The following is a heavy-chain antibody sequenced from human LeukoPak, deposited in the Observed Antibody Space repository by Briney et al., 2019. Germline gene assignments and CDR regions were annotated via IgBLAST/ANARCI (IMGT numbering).Heavy chain of an antibody. J-gene: IGHJ6*02. V-gene: IGHV5-51*01. CDR2: IYPGDSDT. CDR3: ARRRTTIFGVVIDGMDV. D-gene: IGHD3-3*01. CDR1: GYRFTSYW. Sequence: GESLKISCKGSGYRFTSYWIGWVRQMPGKGLEWMGIIYPGDSDTRYSPSFQGQVTISADKSISTAYLQWSSLKASDTAMYYCARRRTTIFGVVIDGMDVWGQGTTVTVSS.